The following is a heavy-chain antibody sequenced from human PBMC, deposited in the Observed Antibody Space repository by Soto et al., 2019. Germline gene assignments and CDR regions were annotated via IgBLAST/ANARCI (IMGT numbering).Heavy chain of an antibody. CDR3: ARGDVYQYFYMDV. V-gene: IGHV3-30*03. J-gene: IGHJ6*03. Sequence: QVQLVESGGGVVQPGRSLRLSCAASGFTFSNYGMHWVRQAPGKGLEWVAVISYDGSNQYYADSVKGRFTISRDNSKNTLDLQMNSLRPEDTAVFYCARGDVYQYFYMDVWGIGTTVSVSS. D-gene: IGHD3-16*01. CDR2: ISYDGSNQ. CDR1: GFTFSNYG.